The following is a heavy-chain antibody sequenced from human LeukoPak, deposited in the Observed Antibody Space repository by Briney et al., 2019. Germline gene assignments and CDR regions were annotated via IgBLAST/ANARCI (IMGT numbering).Heavy chain of an antibody. Sequence: SETLSLTCTVSGGSISSSSYYWGWIRQPPGKGLEWIGSIYHSGSTYYNPSLKSRVTISVDTSKNQFSLKLSSVTAADTAVYYCARDDIVVVPAATLNWFDPWGQGTLVTVSS. CDR2: IYHSGST. J-gene: IGHJ5*02. CDR1: GGSISSSSYY. D-gene: IGHD2-2*01. V-gene: IGHV4-39*07. CDR3: ARDDIVVVPAATLNWFDP.